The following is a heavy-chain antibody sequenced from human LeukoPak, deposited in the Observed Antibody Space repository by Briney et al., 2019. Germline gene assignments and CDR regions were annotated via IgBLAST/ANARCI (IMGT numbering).Heavy chain of an antibody. CDR2: IYYSGST. CDR3: ARAPLAYCGGDCYSGAFDI. J-gene: IGHJ3*02. Sequence: ASQTLSLTCTVSGGSIGSGGYYWSWIRQHPGKGLEWIGYIYYSGSTYYNPSLKSRVTISVDTSKNQFSLKLSSVTAADTAVYYCARAPLAYCGGDCYSGAFDIWGQGTMVTVSS. CDR1: GGSIGSGGYY. D-gene: IGHD2-21*02. V-gene: IGHV4-31*03.